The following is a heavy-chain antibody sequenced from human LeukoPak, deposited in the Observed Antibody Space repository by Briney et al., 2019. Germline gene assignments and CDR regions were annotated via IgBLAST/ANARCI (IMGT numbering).Heavy chain of an antibody. Sequence: ASVKVSCKASGYTFTGYYMNWVRQAPGQGLEWMGWINPNSGDTNSAQKFQGRVTMTTDTSTSTAYMELRSLRSDDTAVYYCAIGGVISTNFDYWGQGTLVTVSS. CDR3: AIGGVISTNFDY. J-gene: IGHJ4*02. CDR2: INPNSGDT. CDR1: GYTFTGYY. D-gene: IGHD3-16*02. V-gene: IGHV1-2*02.